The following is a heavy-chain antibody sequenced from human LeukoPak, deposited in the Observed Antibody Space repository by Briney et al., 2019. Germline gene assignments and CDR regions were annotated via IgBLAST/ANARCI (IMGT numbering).Heavy chain of an antibody. CDR2: ISHSGIS. D-gene: IGHD2-2*01. CDR1: RGSFSNYH. CDR3: ASLVGHCSGSNCYLSDY. J-gene: IGHJ4*02. V-gene: IGHV4-34*01. Sequence: ASETLSLTCAVYRGSFSNYHWSWIRQSPGKGLEWIGEISHSGISKYNPSLKSRLTISADTSKNQFSLRLSSVTAADTAVYYCASLVGHCSGSNCYLSDYWGQGTQVTVSS.